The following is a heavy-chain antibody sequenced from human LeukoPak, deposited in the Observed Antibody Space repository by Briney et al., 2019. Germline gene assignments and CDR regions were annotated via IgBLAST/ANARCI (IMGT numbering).Heavy chain of an antibody. CDR1: GGSISSDY. CDR2: IYYSGST. D-gene: IGHD5-24*01. J-gene: IGHJ3*02. CDR3: ASQRVGWTDAFDI. Sequence: KPSETLSLTCTVSGGSISSDYWSWIRQPPGKGLEWIGYIYYSGSTNYNPSLKSRVTISVDTSKNQFSLKLSSVTAADTAVYYCASQRVGWTDAFDIWGQGTMVTVSS. V-gene: IGHV4-59*01.